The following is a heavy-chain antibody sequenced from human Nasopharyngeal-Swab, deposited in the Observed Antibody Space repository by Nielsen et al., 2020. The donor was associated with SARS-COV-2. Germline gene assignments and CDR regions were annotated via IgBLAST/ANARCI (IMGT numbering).Heavy chain of an antibody. Sequence: GGSLRLSCAASGFTFSDSPIHWVRQASGKGLEWVARIRSKGNNYATAYSASVKGSFIILRDDPTNTPYLQMNSLKTEDTAMYYCTRCGGCCYSGRDYWGQGTLVTVSS. CDR3: TRCGGCCYSGRDY. CDR2: IRSKGNNYAT. D-gene: IGHD2-15*01. J-gene: IGHJ4*02. CDR1: GFTFSDSP. V-gene: IGHV3-73*01.